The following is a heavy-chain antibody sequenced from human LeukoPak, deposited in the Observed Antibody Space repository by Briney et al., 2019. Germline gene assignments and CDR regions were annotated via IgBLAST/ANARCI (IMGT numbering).Heavy chain of an antibody. D-gene: IGHD2-21*01. CDR2: IHYDGKI. Sequence: GGSLRLSCAASGFTFRSFSMNWVRRAPGKGLEWVSIIHYDGKIRYAGSVGGRFTIYRDDSENTLFLQMNSLRVDDTAVYFCASGDGYLQPYWGQGTLVTVSS. CDR3: ASGDGYLQPY. CDR1: GFTFRSFS. J-gene: IGHJ4*02. V-gene: IGHV3-53*01.